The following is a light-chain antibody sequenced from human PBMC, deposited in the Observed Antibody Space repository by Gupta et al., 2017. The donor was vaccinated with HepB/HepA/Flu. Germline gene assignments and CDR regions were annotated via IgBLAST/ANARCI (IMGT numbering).Light chain of an antibody. CDR1: QSFSRTF. J-gene: IGKJ4*01. CDR2: GTS. Sequence: EIVLPLSPGTLSLSTGERATLSCRASQSFSRTFLAWYQQKAGQAPRLLIYGTSSRATDIPDRFSGSGSGTDFTLTISRLEPEDFAVYYCQQYGGSPLTFGGGTKVEIK. V-gene: IGKV3-20*01. CDR3: QQYGGSPLT.